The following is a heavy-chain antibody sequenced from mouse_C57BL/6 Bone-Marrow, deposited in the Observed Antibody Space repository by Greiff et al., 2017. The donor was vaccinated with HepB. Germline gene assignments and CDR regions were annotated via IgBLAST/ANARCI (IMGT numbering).Heavy chain of an antibody. D-gene: IGHD2-4*01. CDR2: IYPGGGYT. CDR3: AREMITTRYYAMDY. V-gene: IGHV1-63*01. J-gene: IGHJ4*01. Sequence: QVQLQQSGAELVRPGTSVKMSCKASGYTFTTYWLGWAKQRPGHGLEWIGDIYPGGGYTNYNEKFKGKATLTADTASSTADMQLSSLTSEDSAVYFCAREMITTRYYAMDYWGQGTSVTVSS. CDR1: GYTFTTYW.